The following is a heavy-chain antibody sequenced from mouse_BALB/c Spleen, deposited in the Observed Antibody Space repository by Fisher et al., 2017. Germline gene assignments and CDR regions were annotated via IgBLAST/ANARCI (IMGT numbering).Heavy chain of an antibody. CDR3: ARWGGYYAMDY. V-gene: IGHV1-26*01. Sequence: KFKGKATLTVDKSSSTAYMELLSLTSEDSAVYYCARWGGYYAMDYWGQGTSVTVSS. J-gene: IGHJ4*01.